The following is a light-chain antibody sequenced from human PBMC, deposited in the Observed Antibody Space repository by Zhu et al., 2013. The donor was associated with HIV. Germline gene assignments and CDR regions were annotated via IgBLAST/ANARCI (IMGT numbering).Light chain of an antibody. V-gene: IGKV1-16*01. J-gene: IGKJ1*01. CDR3: PQHKRDFWT. CDR2: AAS. Sequence: DIQMTQSPSSLSAFVGDSVTITCRASQDIRNYLAWFQQKPGKAPNLLIYAASTLQSGVPSRFSGSGSGTDFTLTISSLQPEDFATYFCPQHKRDFWTFGQGTKVEL. CDR1: QDIRNY.